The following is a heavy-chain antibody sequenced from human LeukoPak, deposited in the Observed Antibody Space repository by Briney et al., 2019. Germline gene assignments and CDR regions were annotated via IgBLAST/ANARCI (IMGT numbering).Heavy chain of an antibody. CDR1: GFSFSSYD. V-gene: IGHV3-13*04. Sequence: SGGSLRLSCAASGFSFSSYDMHWVRQVKGKGLEWVSAIGTAGDTHYSGSVEGRFTISREDAKNSLYLQMDSLRAGDTAVYYCTRGLYYYYSGTYYGMDVWGQGTTVTVSS. CDR2: IGTAGDT. J-gene: IGHJ6*02. D-gene: IGHD3-10*01. CDR3: TRGLYYYYSGTYYGMDV.